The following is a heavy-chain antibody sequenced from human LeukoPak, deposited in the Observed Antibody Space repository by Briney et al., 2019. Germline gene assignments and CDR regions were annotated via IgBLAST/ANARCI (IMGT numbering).Heavy chain of an antibody. D-gene: IGHD6-13*01. Sequence: SETLSLTCTVSGYSISSSYYWGWIRQPPGKGLEWIGSIYYSGSTYYNPSLKSRVTMSVDTSKNQFSLNLRSVTPEDTAVYYCARNLIPEQLVLNFWGQGTLVTVSS. CDR1: GYSISSSYY. V-gene: IGHV4-38-2*02. CDR2: IYYSGST. CDR3: ARNLIPEQLVLNF. J-gene: IGHJ4*02.